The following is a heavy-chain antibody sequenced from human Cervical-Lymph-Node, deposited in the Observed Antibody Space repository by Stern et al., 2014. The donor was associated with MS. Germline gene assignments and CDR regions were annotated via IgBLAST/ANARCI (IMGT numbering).Heavy chain of an antibody. Sequence: MQLVESGGGVVQPGRSLRLSCAASGFSFSRYAMHWVRQAPGKGLEWVALIWYDGSNPYYAYSVTGRFTISRDNFKNTLYLQMNSLRAEDTAVYYCASAYSSSHYYFDYWGQGTLVTVSS. J-gene: IGHJ4*02. CDR3: ASAYSSSHYYFDY. CDR1: GFSFSRYA. V-gene: IGHV3-33*01. D-gene: IGHD6-13*01. CDR2: IWYDGSNP.